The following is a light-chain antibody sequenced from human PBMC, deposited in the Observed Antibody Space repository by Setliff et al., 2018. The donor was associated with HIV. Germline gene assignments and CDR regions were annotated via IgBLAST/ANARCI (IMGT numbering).Light chain of an antibody. V-gene: IGLV2-23*02. CDR2: EVN. Sequence: QSVLTQPASVSGSPGQSITISCSGTSSDVGSYNLVSWYQQHPGRAPKLIIYEVNKRPSEVSVRFSASKSGNTASLTISEVQADDEADYYCCSYTGGDTLYVFGTGTKVTVL. CDR1: SSDVGSYNL. CDR3: CSYTGGDTLYV. J-gene: IGLJ1*01.